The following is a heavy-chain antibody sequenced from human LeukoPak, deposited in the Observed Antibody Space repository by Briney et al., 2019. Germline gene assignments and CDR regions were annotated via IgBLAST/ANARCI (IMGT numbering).Heavy chain of an antibody. Sequence: GASVKVSCKASGYDFTSYAMHWVRQAPGQRLEWMGWINAGNGNTKYSQKFQDRVTVTRDTSTSTAYMELSSLRSEDTAVYYCARDLEVSGLVRDYWGQGTLVTVSS. CDR2: INAGNGNT. CDR1: GYDFTSYA. J-gene: IGHJ4*02. CDR3: ARDLEVSGLVRDY. D-gene: IGHD3/OR15-3a*01. V-gene: IGHV1-3*01.